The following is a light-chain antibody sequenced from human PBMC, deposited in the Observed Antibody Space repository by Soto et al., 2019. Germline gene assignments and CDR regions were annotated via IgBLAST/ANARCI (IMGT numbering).Light chain of an antibody. V-gene: IGKV3-15*01. Sequence: ILMTQSPATVSVSPGESATLSCRASQNIYYNVAWYQHRPGQAPRLPIYRASTRAPGVPARFSGSVSGTEFTITISRLQPEDFTVYACLQYHNLWAFGQGTKVEI. CDR1: QNIYYN. J-gene: IGKJ1*01. CDR2: RAS. CDR3: LQYHNLWA.